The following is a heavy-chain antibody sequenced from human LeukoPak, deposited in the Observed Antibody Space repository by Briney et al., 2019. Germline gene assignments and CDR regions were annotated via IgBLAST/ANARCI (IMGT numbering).Heavy chain of an antibody. V-gene: IGHV3-74*01. CDR2: MNSDGSST. CDR1: GFTFSSYS. CDR3: ARAQWGDGSFDI. D-gene: IGHD3-16*01. Sequence: PGGSLRRSCAASGFTFSSYSMNWVRQAPGKGLVWVSRMNSDGSSTNYADSVKGRFTISRDNTKDTLYLQMNSLRDEDTAVYYCARAQWGDGSFDIWGQGTMVTVSS. J-gene: IGHJ3*02.